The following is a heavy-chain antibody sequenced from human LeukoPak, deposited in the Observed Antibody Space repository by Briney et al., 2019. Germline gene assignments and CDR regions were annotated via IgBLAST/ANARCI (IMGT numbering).Heavy chain of an antibody. J-gene: IGHJ4*02. Sequence: PGGSLRLSCAASGFTFSSYAMSWVRKAPGKGLEWVSYIISSGSTIYYADPLKGRFTISRDNVKNSLYLQMNSLRSEDTAVYYCAREGQQLFDYWGQGTLVTVSS. V-gene: IGHV3-48*03. CDR3: AREGQQLFDY. CDR2: IISSGSTI. CDR1: GFTFSSYA. D-gene: IGHD6-13*01.